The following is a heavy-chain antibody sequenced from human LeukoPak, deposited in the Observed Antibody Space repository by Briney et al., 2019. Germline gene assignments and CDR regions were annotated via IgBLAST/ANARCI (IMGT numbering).Heavy chain of an antibody. J-gene: IGHJ1*01. D-gene: IGHD4-17*01. V-gene: IGHV4-39*07. CDR1: GGSISSSSYY. CDR3: ARTVTDGYFQH. CDR2: IYYSGST. Sequence: SETLSLTCTVSGGSISSSSYYWGWIRQPPGKGLEWIGSIYYSGSTYYNPSLKSRVTISVDRSKNQFSLKLSSVTAADTAVYYCARTVTDGYFQHWGQGTLVTVSS.